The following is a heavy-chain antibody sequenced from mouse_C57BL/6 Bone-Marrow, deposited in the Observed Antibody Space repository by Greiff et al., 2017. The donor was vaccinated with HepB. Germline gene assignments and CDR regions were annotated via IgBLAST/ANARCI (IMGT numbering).Heavy chain of an antibody. V-gene: IGHV14-4*01. CDR3: TTPMITTRGYYFDY. Sequence: EVQRVESGAELVRPGASVKLSCTASGFNIKDDYMHWVKQRPEQGLEWIGWIDPENGDTEYASKFQGKATITADTSSNTAYLQLSSLTSEDTAVYYCTTPMITTRGYYFDYWGQGTTLTVSS. CDR2: IDPENGDT. J-gene: IGHJ2*01. CDR1: GFNIKDDY. D-gene: IGHD2-4*01.